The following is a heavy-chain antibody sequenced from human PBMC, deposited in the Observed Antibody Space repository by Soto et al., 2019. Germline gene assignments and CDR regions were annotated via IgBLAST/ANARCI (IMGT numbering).Heavy chain of an antibody. D-gene: IGHD6-6*01. V-gene: IGHV4-39*07. Sequence: SETLSLTCTVSGGTISSSSYYWGWIRQPPGKGLEWIGSIYYSGSTYYNPSLKSRVTISVDTSKNQFSLKLSSVTAADTAVYYCARDSGAARPCFDYWGQGTLVTVSS. J-gene: IGHJ4*02. CDR2: IYYSGST. CDR3: ARDSGAARPCFDY. CDR1: GGTISSSSYY.